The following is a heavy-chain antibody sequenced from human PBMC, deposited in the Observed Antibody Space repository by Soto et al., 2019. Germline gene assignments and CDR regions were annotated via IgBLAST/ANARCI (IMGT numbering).Heavy chain of an antibody. D-gene: IGHD3-10*01. J-gene: IGHJ4*02. V-gene: IGHV1-2*02. CDR3: ARGRTTGVDY. CDR1: EYTFTGYY. CDR2: INFNSGGT. Sequence: QVQLVQSGAEVKKPGASVKVSCKASEYTFTGYYMHWVRQAPGQGPEWMGWINFNSGGTNYAQKFQGRVTMTRDTFISTAYMELSSLRSDDMAVYYCARGRTTGVDYWGQGTLVTVSS.